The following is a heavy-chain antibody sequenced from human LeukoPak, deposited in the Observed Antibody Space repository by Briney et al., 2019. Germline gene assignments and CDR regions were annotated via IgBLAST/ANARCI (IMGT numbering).Heavy chain of an antibody. J-gene: IGHJ5*02. V-gene: IGHV4-4*09. CDR3: ARQSGSDWFDP. CDR1: GGSISSYY. Sequence: SETLSLTCTVSGGSISSYYWSWIRQPPGKGLEWIGYIYTSGSTNYNPSLKSRVTISVDTSKNQFSLKLSSVTAADTAVYYCARQSGSDWFDPGGQGTLVTVSS. CDR2: IYTSGST.